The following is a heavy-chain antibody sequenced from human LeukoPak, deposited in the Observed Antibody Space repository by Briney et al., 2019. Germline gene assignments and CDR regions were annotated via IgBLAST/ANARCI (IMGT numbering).Heavy chain of an antibody. V-gene: IGHV2-5*01. CDR1: GFSLSSNEVG. J-gene: IGHJ4*02. Sequence: ESGPTLVKATETLTLTCTFSGFSLSSNEVGVGWIRQRPGKALEWLTLIYWNDDKRYRPSLKSRLTINEDTSKNQVVLTMTNMDPVDTATYYCAHSRCSGGSCFFDNWGQGALVTVSS. CDR2: IYWNDDK. D-gene: IGHD2-15*01. CDR3: AHSRCSGGSCFFDN.